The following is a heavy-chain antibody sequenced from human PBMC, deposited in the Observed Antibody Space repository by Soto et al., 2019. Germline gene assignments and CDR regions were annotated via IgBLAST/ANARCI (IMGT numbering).Heavy chain of an antibody. D-gene: IGHD3-3*01. CDR3: ARARSYYDFWSGIDAFDI. V-gene: IGHV4-30-4*01. Sequence: QVQLQESGPVLVKPSQTLSLTCTVSGASISSGDYYWSWIRQPPGVGLEWIGFIYYSGNTFYNPSLKRRATISVDTSNLQFSLKLSSVTAAATAVYYCARARSYYDFWSGIDAFDIWGQGTMVTVSS. CDR1: GASISSGDYY. J-gene: IGHJ3*02. CDR2: IYYSGNT.